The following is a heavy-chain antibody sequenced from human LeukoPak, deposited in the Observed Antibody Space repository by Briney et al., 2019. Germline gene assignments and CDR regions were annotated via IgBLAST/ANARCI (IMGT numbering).Heavy chain of an antibody. D-gene: IGHD6-19*01. CDR2: INAGTGNT. V-gene: IGHV1-3*01. CDR1: GYMFTKYA. Sequence: ASVKVSCKASGYMFTKYALHWVRQAPGQRLEWMGWINAGTGNTKCSQKFQDRVTITRDTSASTAYMELSSLRSEDTAMYYCARPLAVAGFDYWGQGTLVTVSS. CDR3: ARPLAVAGFDY. J-gene: IGHJ4*02.